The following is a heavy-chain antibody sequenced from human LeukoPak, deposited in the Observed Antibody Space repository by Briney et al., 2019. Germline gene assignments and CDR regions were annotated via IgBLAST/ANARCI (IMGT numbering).Heavy chain of an antibody. CDR1: GGSISSGDYC. V-gene: IGHV4-30-4*01. CDR2: ICYSGSS. CDR3: ARALNHYYGSGSYYPLDY. D-gene: IGHD3-10*01. J-gene: IGHJ4*02. Sequence: SETLSLTCTVSGGSISSGDYCWSWIRQPPGKGLEWIGYICYSGSSYYNPSLKSRVTISEDTSKNQFSLKLSSVTAADTAVYYCARALNHYYGSGSYYPLDYWGQGTLVTVSS.